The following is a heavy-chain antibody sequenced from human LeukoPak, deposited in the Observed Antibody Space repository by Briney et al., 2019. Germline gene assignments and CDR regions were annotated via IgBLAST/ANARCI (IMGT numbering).Heavy chain of an antibody. J-gene: IGHJ3*02. V-gene: IGHV3-23*01. CDR3: AKGLHSGSYFDPGVDAFDI. CDR1: GFTFSSYA. CDR2: ISGSGGST. Sequence: GGSLRLYCAASGFTFSSYAMSWVRQAPGKGLEWVSAISGSGGSTYYADSVKGRFTISRDNSKNTLYLQMNSLRAEDTAVYYWAKGLHSGSYFDPGVDAFDIWGQGTMVTVSS. D-gene: IGHD1-26*01.